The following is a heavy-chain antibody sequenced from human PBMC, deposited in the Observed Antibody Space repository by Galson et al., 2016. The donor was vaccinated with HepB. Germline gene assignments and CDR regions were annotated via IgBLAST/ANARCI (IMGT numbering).Heavy chain of an antibody. Sequence: SLRLSCAASGFTFSRYGMHWVRQAPGKGLEWVAAILYDGSKKYYADSVKGRFTISRDNSKNTLYLQMNSLRAEDTAVYYCARDSFTIFGMTPNWFDPWGQGTLVTVSS. CDR3: ARDSFTIFGMTPNWFDP. J-gene: IGHJ5*02. CDR1: GFTFSRYG. CDR2: ILYDGSKK. D-gene: IGHD3-3*01. V-gene: IGHV3-33*01.